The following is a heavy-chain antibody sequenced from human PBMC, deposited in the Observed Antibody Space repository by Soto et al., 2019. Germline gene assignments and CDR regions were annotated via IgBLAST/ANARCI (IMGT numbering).Heavy chain of an antibody. CDR3: ARASGNYYDSSGYFDY. Sequence: EVQLVESGGGLVQPGGSLRLSCAASGFTFSSYEMNWVRQAPGKGLEWVSYISSSGSTIYYADSVKGRFTISRDNAKNSLYLQMNSLRAEDTAVYYCARASGNYYDSSGYFDYWGQGTLVTVSS. D-gene: IGHD3-22*01. CDR1: GFTFSSYE. V-gene: IGHV3-48*03. J-gene: IGHJ4*02. CDR2: ISSSGSTI.